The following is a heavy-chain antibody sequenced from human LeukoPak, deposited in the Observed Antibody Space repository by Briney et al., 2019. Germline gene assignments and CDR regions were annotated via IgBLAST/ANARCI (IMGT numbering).Heavy chain of an antibody. J-gene: IGHJ5*02. Sequence: SETVSLTCIVSGGSISGYYWSWIRQPAGKGLEWIGHMDTSGHTNYNSSLMSRVTMSVGTSKNQFSLRLTSVTAADTAVYYCARHWSHSVAQFGRSFWFDPWGQGTLVTVSS. CDR2: MDTSGHT. D-gene: IGHD2-15*01. CDR3: ARHWSHSVAQFGRSFWFDP. CDR1: GGSISGYY. V-gene: IGHV4-4*07.